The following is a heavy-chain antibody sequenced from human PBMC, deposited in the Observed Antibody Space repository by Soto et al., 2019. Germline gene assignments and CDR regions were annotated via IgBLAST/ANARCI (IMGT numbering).Heavy chain of an antibody. J-gene: IGHJ6*02. CDR3: AKGYCSGGSCYSMAYYYYGMDV. Sequence: QVQLVESGGGVVQPGRSLRLSCEASGFTFSSYGMHWVRQAPGKGLEWVAVVSHDGSEKYNADSVKGRFIISRDNSKNTLYLQMNSLRGEDTAVYYCAKGYCSGGSCYSMAYYYYGMDVWGPGTTVTVSS. V-gene: IGHV3-30*18. CDR1: GFTFSSYG. D-gene: IGHD2-15*01. CDR2: VSHDGSEK.